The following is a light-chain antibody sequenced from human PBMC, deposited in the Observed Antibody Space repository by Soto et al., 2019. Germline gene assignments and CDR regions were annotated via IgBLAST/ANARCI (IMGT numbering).Light chain of an antibody. CDR3: QQSYSTPYT. CDR2: AAS. Sequence: DIQMTQSPSSLSASVGDRVTITCRASQSISSYLNWYQQKPGKAPKLLIYAASSLQSGVPSRFSGSGSGTDLTLTISSLQPEDFATYYCQQSYSTPYTCGQGTELEIK. V-gene: IGKV1-39*01. CDR1: QSISSY. J-gene: IGKJ2*01.